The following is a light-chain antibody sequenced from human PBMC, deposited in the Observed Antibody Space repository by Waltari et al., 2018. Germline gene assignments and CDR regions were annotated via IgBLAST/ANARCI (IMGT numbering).Light chain of an antibody. CDR1: QRVGTY. Sequence: SCEASQRVGTYVAWYQQRPGQSPRLLIYDAYYRATGIPARFSGGGSDADFSLTIISQQPADFAVYGCQPRRNLPLTFGGGTRVQI. J-gene: IGKJ4*02. CDR3: QPRRNLPLT. V-gene: IGKV3-11*01. CDR2: DAY.